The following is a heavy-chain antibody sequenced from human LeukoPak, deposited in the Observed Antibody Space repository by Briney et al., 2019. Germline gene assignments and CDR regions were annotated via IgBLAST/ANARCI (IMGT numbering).Heavy chain of an antibody. CDR1: GFSFSDSV. CDR2: ISGDAAVT. V-gene: IGHV3-23*01. Sequence: GGSLRLSCVGSGFSFSDSVMSWVRQAPGKGLEWVSAISGDAAVTYYAASVRGRFTISRDNSNNAVYLQMNSLRAEGTATYYCAKVGYCTNNCFRTHDYWGQGALVTVSS. J-gene: IGHJ4*02. CDR3: AKVGYCTNNCFRTHDY. D-gene: IGHD2-8*01.